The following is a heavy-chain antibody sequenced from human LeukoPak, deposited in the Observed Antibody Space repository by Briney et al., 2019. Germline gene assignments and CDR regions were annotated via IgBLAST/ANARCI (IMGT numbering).Heavy chain of an antibody. CDR2: ISSSSSYI. J-gene: IGHJ1*01. Sequence: GGSLRLFCAASGFTFSSYSMNWGRQAPGKGLEWVSSISSSSSYIYYADSVKGRFTISRDNAKNSLYLQMNSLRAEDTAVYYCARSGLAYCGGDCYEPYAEYFQHWGQGTLVTVSS. CDR3: ARSGLAYCGGDCYEPYAEYFQH. D-gene: IGHD2-21*02. CDR1: GFTFSSYS. V-gene: IGHV3-21*01.